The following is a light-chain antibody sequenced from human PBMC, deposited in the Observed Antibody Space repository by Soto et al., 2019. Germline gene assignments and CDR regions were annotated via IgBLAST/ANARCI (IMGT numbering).Light chain of an antibody. CDR1: NSNIGNNY. J-gene: IGLJ2*01. CDR2: DNN. V-gene: IGLV1-51*01. Sequence: QSVLTQPPSVCAAPGQKVTISCSGSNSNIGNNYVSWYQQLPGTAPKLLIYDNNKRPSGIPDRFSGSKSGTSATLGITGLQTGDEADYYCGTWDSSLSAVVFGGGTKLTVL. CDR3: GTWDSSLSAVV.